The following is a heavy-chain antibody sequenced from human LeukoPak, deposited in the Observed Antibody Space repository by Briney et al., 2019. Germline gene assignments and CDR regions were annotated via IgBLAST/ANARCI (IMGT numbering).Heavy chain of an antibody. Sequence: GGSLRLSCAASGFSFSGAWMSWVRQAPGKGLEWVGRVKGKTDGGTTDYAAPVRGRFTISRDDSKNTLYLQMNSLRTEDTAVYYCASSVFSSGWFKPDYWGQGTLVTVSS. J-gene: IGHJ4*02. CDR2: VKGKTDGGTT. CDR3: ASSVFSSGWFKPDY. D-gene: IGHD6-19*01. V-gene: IGHV3-15*01. CDR1: GFSFSGAW.